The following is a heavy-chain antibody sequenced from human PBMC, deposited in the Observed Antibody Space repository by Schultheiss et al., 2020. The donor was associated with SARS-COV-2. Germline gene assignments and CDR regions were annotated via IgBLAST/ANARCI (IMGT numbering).Heavy chain of an antibody. CDR1: GFTFSSYS. J-gene: IGHJ6*02. CDR3: ARDLLMVYYYYYYGMDV. CDR2: ISSSSSTI. D-gene: IGHD2-8*01. V-gene: IGHV3-48*04. Sequence: GGSLRLSCAASGFTFSSYSMNWVRQAPGKGLEWVSSISSSSSTIYYADSVKGRFTISRDNAKNSLYLQMNSLRAEDTAVYYCARDLLMVYYYYYYGMDVWGQGTTVTVSS.